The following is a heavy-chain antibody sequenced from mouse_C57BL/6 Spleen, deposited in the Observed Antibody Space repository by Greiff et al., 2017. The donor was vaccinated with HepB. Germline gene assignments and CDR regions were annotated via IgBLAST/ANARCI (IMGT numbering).Heavy chain of an antibody. CDR1: GYTFTSYW. CDR3: ARDESNFYAMDY. V-gene: IGHV1-59*01. Sequence: QVQLQHPGAELVRPGTSVKLSCKASGYTFTSYWMHWVKQRPGQGLEWIGVIDPSDSYTNYNQKLKGKATLTVDTSSSTAYMQLSSLTSEDSAVYYCARDESNFYAMDYWGQGTSVTVSS. D-gene: IGHD2-5*01. J-gene: IGHJ4*01. CDR2: IDPSDSYT.